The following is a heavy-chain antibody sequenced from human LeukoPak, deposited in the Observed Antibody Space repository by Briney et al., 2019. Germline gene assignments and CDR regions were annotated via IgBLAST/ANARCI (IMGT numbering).Heavy chain of an antibody. CDR2: IKQDGSEK. CDR3: AKDDAWLQYGD. Sequence: PGGSLRLSCAASGFTFSSYWMSWVRQAPGKGLEWVANIKQDGSEKYYVDSVKGRFTISRDNSKGTVSLQMNSLRPEDTAVYYCAKDDAWLQYGDWGRGTLVTVSS. D-gene: IGHD5-24*01. J-gene: IGHJ4*02. V-gene: IGHV3-7*03. CDR1: GFTFSSYW.